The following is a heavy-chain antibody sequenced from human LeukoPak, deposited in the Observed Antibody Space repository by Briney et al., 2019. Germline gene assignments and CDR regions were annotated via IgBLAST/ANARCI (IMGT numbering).Heavy chain of an antibody. Sequence: SETLSLTCAVSGGSISSSNWWSWVRQPPGKGLEWIGEIYHSGSTNYNPSLKSRVTISVDKSKNQFSLKLSSVTAADTAVYYCARDGSDSSGYYWSDYFDYWGREPWSPSPQ. CDR2: IYHSGST. J-gene: IGHJ4*02. V-gene: IGHV4-4*02. D-gene: IGHD3-22*01. CDR1: GGSISSSNW. CDR3: ARDGSDSSGYYWSDYFDY.